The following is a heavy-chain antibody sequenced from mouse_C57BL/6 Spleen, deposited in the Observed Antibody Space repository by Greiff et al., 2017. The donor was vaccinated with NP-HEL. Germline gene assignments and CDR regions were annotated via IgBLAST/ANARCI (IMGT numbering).Heavy chain of an antibody. CDR1: GYTFTSYG. D-gene: IGHD1-1*01. CDR2: IYPRSGNT. V-gene: IGHV1-81*01. J-gene: IGHJ1*03. CDR3: ARGGYYGSSYWYFDV. Sequence: QLQQSGAELARPGASVKLSCKASGYTFTSYGISWVKQRTGQGLEWIGEIYPRSGNTYYNEKFKGKATLTADKSSSTAYMELRSLTSEDSAVYFCARGGYYGSSYWYFDVWGTGTTVTVSS.